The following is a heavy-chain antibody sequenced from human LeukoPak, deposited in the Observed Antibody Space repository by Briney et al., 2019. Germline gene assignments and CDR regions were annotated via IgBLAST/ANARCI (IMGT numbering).Heavy chain of an antibody. D-gene: IGHD3-10*01. CDR1: GFTFSSFS. V-gene: IGHV3-48*02. CDR3: TRDLVEYVSGRYHYHGMDV. CDR2: ISWSSNTM. J-gene: IGHJ6*02. Sequence: PGGSLRLSCVASGFTFSSFSLNWVRQAPGKGLEWVSYISWSSNTMDYADSVQGRFTISRDNAKNSLYLQMNSLRDGDTAVYYCTRDLVEYVSGRYHYHGMDVWGQGTTVTVSS.